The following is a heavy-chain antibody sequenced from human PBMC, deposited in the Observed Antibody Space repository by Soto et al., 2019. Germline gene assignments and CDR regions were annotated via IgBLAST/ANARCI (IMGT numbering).Heavy chain of an antibody. CDR1: GYAFTSYD. V-gene: IGHV1-8*01. J-gene: IGHJ5*01. CDR2: MDPSSGNT. Sequence: ASVKVSCKASGYAFTSYDIHWVRQVTGQGLEWMGWMDPSSGNTGYAQKFQGRVSMTRDTSISTAYMELTTLRSEDTAVYYCVRGNRHSWSDTGDSWGHGTLVTGSA. CDR3: VRGNRHSWSDTGDS. D-gene: IGHD1-26*01.